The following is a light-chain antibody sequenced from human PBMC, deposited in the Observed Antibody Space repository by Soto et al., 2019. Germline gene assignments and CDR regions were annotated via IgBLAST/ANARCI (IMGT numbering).Light chain of an antibody. V-gene: IGKV4-1*01. Sequence: DIVMTQSPDSLAVSLGERATINCKSSQSVLYSSNNKNYLAWYQQKPGQPPKLLIYWASTRESGVPDRSSGSGSRTDFTLTISSLQAEDVAVYYCQQYYSTPRTFGQGTKVEIK. CDR1: QSVLYSSNNKNY. CDR2: WAS. CDR3: QQYYSTPRT. J-gene: IGKJ1*01.